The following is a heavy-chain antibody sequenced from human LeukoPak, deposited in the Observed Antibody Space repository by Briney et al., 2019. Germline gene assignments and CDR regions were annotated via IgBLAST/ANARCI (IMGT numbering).Heavy chain of an antibody. D-gene: IGHD5-18*01. CDR1: GYTFTGYY. CDR2: INPNSGGT. CDR3: ARVKRLIQRPGYFDY. V-gene: IGHV1-2*02. Sequence: ASVKVSCKASGYTFTGYYMHWVRQAPGQGLEWMGWINPNSGGTNYAQKFQGRVTMTRDTSISTAYMELSRLRSDDTAVYYCARVKRLIQRPGYFDYWGQGTLVTVSS. J-gene: IGHJ4*02.